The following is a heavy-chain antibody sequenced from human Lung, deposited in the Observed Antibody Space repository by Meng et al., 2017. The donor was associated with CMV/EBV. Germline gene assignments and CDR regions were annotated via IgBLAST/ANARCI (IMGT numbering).Heavy chain of an antibody. D-gene: IGHD6-6*01. CDR1: GFSLSTSGVG. CDR3: ARAAARPSDWFDP. V-gene: IGHV2-5*02. Sequence: ITMKEAGPTLVTPTQTLTLTFTFSGFSLSTSGVGVGWIRQPPGKALECLAIIYGDDEKRYSPSLESRLTVTKDTSKNQVVLTMTNMVPVDTATYYCARAAARPSDWFDPWGQGTLVTVSS. CDR2: IYGDDEK. J-gene: IGHJ5*02.